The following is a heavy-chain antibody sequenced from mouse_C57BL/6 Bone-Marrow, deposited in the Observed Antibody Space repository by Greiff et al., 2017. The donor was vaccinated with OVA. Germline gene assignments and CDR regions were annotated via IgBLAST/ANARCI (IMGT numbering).Heavy chain of an antibody. CDR3: AREGGYYAMDY. V-gene: IGHV1-55*01. Sequence: QVHVKQPGAELVKPGASVKMSCKASGYTFTSYWITWVKQRPGQGLEWIGDIYPGSGSTNYNEKFKSKATLTVDTSSSTAYMQLSSLTSEDSAVYYCAREGGYYAMDYWGQGTSVTVSS. CDR1: GYTFTSYW. CDR2: IYPGSGST. J-gene: IGHJ4*01.